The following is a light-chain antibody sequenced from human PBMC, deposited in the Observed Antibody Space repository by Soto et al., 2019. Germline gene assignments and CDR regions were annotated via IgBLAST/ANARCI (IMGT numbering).Light chain of an antibody. CDR3: SSYAGSNNLNV. Sequence: QSVLTQPPSASGSPGQSVTISCTGTSSDVGGYNYVSWYQQHPGKAPKLMIYEVSKRPSGVPERFSGSKSGNTASLTVSGLQAEDDADYYCSSYAGSNNLNVFGTGTKLTVL. CDR2: EVS. V-gene: IGLV2-8*01. CDR1: SSDVGGYNY. J-gene: IGLJ1*01.